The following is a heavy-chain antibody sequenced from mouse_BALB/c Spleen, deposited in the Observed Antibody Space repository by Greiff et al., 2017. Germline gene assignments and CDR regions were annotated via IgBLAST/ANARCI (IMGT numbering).Heavy chain of an antibody. J-gene: IGHJ4*01. CDR3: AGGNYVGYYAMDY. V-gene: IGHV2-9*02. D-gene: IGHD2-1*01. CDR2: IWAGGST. Sequence: VMLVESGPGLVAPSQSLSITCTVSGFSLTSYGVHWVRQPPGKGLEWLGVIWAGGSTNYNSALMSRLSISKDNSKSQVFLKMNSLQTDDTAMYYCAGGNYVGYYAMDYWGQGTSVTVSS. CDR1: GFSLTSYG.